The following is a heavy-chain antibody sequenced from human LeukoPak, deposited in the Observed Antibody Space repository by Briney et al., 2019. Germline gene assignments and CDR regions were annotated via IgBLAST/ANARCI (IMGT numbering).Heavy chain of an antibody. Sequence: SETLSLTCAVYGESFSGYYWSWIRQPPGKGLEWIGYIYYSGSTNYNPSLKSRVTISVDTSKNQFSLKLSSVTAADTAVYYCARDSHYYDSSGYYKYYFDYWGQGTLVTVSS. CDR2: IYYSGST. D-gene: IGHD3-22*01. V-gene: IGHV4-59*01. CDR3: ARDSHYYDSSGYYKYYFDY. CDR1: GESFSGYY. J-gene: IGHJ4*02.